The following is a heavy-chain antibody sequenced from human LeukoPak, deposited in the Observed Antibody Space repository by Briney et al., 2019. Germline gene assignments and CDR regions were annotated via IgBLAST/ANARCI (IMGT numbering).Heavy chain of an antibody. CDR2: INSDGSST. D-gene: IGHD3-10*01. J-gene: IGHJ4*02. Sequence: PGGSLRLSCAASGFTFSSYWMHWVRQAPGKGLVWVSRINSDGSSTSYADSAKGRFTISRDNAKNTLYLQMNSLRAEDTAVYYCARGSVTYYYGSGSFLGQYYFDYWGQGTLVTVSS. V-gene: IGHV3-74*01. CDR1: GFTFSSYW. CDR3: ARGSVTYYYGSGSFLGQYYFDY.